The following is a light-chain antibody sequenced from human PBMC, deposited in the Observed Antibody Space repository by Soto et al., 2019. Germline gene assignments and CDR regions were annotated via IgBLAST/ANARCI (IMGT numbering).Light chain of an antibody. J-gene: IGKJ5*01. CDR3: QQTDSFPIT. Sequence: DIQMTQSPSTLSASVGDRVTITCRASQTISSWLAWYQQKPGKAPNLLIYAASTLQSGVPSRFSGSGSGTHFTLTISSLQPEDFGTYYCQQTDSFPITFGQGTRLEIK. CDR1: QTISSW. V-gene: IGKV1-12*01. CDR2: AAS.